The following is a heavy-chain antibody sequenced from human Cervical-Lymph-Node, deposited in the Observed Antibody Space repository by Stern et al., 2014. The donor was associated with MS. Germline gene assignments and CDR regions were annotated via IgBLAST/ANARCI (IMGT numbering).Heavy chain of an antibody. V-gene: IGHV3-9*01. CDR1: GFTFADYP. CDR3: VKETSPSYYYGMDV. Sequence: VQLVESGGGLVQPGGALRLSCAASGFTFADYPMHWVRQAPGKGLEWVSGISWSSTNIAYADSVRGRFTISRDNAKNSLYLQMNSLRPEDTALYYCVKETSPSYYYGMDVWGQGTTVSVSS. J-gene: IGHJ6*02. CDR2: ISWSSTNI.